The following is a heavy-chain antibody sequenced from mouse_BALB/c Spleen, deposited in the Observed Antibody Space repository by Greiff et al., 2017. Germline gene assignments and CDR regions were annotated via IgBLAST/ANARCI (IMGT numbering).Heavy chain of an antibody. Sequence: QVQLQQSGPGLVQPSQSLSITCTASGFSLTSYGVHWVRQSPGKGLEWLGVIWSGGSTDYNAAFISRLSISKDNSTSQAFFKMNSLQANDTAIYYCARNSGATSYFDYWGQGTTLTVSS. V-gene: IGHV2-2*02. CDR3: ARNSGATSYFDY. CDR1: GFSLTSYG. CDR2: IWSGGST. D-gene: IGHD1-1*01. J-gene: IGHJ2*01.